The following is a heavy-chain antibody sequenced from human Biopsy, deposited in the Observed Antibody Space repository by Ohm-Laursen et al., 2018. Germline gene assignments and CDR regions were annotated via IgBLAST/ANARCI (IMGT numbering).Heavy chain of an antibody. J-gene: IGHJ6*02. Sequence: PGTLSLTCSVSGGSIISYYWTWIRQPPGKGLEWIGHVYNGGITNYNPSLKSRVTVSIHTSRNQFSLKLTSVTAADTAVYYCARDNIPYCTSTSCGLFGMDVWGQGTTVTVSS. CDR1: GGSIISYY. CDR3: ARDNIPYCTSTSCGLFGMDV. CDR2: VYNGGIT. D-gene: IGHD2-2*01. V-gene: IGHV4-59*01.